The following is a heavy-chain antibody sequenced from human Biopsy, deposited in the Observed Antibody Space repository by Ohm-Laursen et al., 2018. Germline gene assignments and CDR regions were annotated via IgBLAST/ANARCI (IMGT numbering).Heavy chain of an antibody. CDR2: IFYSGII. V-gene: IGHV4-39*01. J-gene: IGHJ5*02. CDR1: SGSVSSNTNY. Sequence: SETLSLTCTVSSGSVSSNTNYWAWIRQPPGKGLEWIGSIFYSGIIYYNPSLKSRVSISVDTSKNQFSLNLNSVTAADTAVYYCARHPTGFWFDPWGQGTLVIVSS. CDR3: ARHPTGFWFDP.